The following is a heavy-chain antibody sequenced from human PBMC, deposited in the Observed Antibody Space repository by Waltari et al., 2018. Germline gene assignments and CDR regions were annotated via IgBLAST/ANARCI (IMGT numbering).Heavy chain of an antibody. Sequence: EEQQLESGGGLVQPGDSLRLSCAASGFRFSNYWMNWVRQAPGKGLVWVARISNDETTLTYADSVKGRFTISRDNAKNTVYLQMKRLRADDTAVYYCARLAPRTYRSPVPGRHYYYGMDVWGQGTTVTVSS. V-gene: IGHV3-74*03. J-gene: IGHJ6*02. CDR1: GFRFSNYW. CDR3: ARLAPRTYRSPVPGRHYYYGMDV. D-gene: IGHD3-10*01. CDR2: ISNDETTL.